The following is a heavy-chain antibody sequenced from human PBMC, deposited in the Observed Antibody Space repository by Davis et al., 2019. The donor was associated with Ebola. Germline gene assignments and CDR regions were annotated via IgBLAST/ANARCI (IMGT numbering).Heavy chain of an antibody. CDR3: ARDSPAVDNIDPGYYGIDV. J-gene: IGHJ6*02. CDR1: GDSIRAYY. D-gene: IGHD1-14*01. V-gene: IGHV4-59*01. CDR2: VLYTGII. Sequence: SDTLSPTCIVSGDSIRAYYWSWIRQSPGKGLEWIGFVLYTGIISYNPSLRSRVTISADVSKNQFSLRLSSVTAADTAIYYCARDSPAVDNIDPGYYGIDVWGQGTTVTVSS.